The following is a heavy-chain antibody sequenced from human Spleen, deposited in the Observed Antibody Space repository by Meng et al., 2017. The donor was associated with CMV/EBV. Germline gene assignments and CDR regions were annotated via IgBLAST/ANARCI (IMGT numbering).Heavy chain of an antibody. CDR2: INPETGDS. CDR1: GYTFIGYY. D-gene: IGHD2-2*01. CDR3: ARERYLVPAASPDYYYYGMDV. J-gene: IGHJ6*02. Sequence: ASVKVSCKASGYTFIGYYMHWVRQAPGQGLEWMGWINPETGDSNYAQKFQGRVTMTRDTFITTAYMEVSRLRSDDMAVYYCARERYLVPAASPDYYYYGMDVWGQGTTVTVSS. V-gene: IGHV1-2*02.